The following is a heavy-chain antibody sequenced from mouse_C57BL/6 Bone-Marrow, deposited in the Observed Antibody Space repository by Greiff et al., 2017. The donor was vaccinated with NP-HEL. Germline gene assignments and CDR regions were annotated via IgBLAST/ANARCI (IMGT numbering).Heavy chain of an antibody. Sequence: EVQLQQSGPGLVKPSQSLSLTCSVTGYSITSGYYWNWIRQFPGNKLEWMGYISYDGSNNYNPSLKNRISITRDTSKNQFFLKLNSVTTEDTATYYCARGDYGSSYVWYFDVWGTGTTVTVSS. J-gene: IGHJ1*03. CDR3: ARGDYGSSYVWYFDV. CDR2: ISYDGSN. V-gene: IGHV3-6*01. D-gene: IGHD1-1*01. CDR1: GYSITSGYY.